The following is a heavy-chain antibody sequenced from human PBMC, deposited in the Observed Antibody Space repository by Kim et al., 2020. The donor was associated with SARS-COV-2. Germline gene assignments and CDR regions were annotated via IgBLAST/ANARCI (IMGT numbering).Heavy chain of an antibody. CDR1: GGTFSSYA. V-gene: IGHV1-69*13. J-gene: IGHJ4*02. D-gene: IGHD6-13*01. Sequence: SVKVSCKASGGTFSSYAISWVRQAPGQGLEWMGGIIPIFGTANYAQKFQGRVTITADESTSTAYMELSSLRSEDTAVYYCARGVRDSSSWSPFDYWGQGTLVTVSS. CDR2: IIPIFGTA. CDR3: ARGVRDSSSWSPFDY.